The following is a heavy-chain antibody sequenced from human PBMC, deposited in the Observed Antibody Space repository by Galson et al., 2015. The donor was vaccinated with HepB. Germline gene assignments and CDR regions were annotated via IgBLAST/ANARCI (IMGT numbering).Heavy chain of an antibody. V-gene: IGHV1-69*13. CDR2: IIPIFGIA. D-gene: IGHD1-7*01. J-gene: IGHJ4*02. CDR1: GGTFSSYA. CDR3: ARGSRGYRITGTTRGPVGPAPIDY. Sequence: SVKVSCKASGGTFSSYAISWVRQAPGQGLEWMGGIIPIFGIANYAQKFQGRVTITADESTSTAYMELSSLRSEDTAVYYCARGSRGYRITGTTRGPVGPAPIDYWGQGALVTVSS.